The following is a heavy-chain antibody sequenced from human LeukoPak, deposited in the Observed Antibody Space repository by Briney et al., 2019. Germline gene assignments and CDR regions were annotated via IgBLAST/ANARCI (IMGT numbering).Heavy chain of an antibody. D-gene: IGHD6-19*01. CDR1: GFTFSNHW. V-gene: IGHV3-7*01. CDR2: IKQDGSEK. Sequence: PGGSLRLSCAASGFTFSNHWMSWVRQAPGKGLEWVASIKQDGSEKYYVDSVKGRFTISRDNAKNSLYLQMNSLRAEDTAVYYCAREMLAAVAAQSWGQGTLVTVSS. J-gene: IGHJ5*02. CDR3: AREMLAAVAAQS.